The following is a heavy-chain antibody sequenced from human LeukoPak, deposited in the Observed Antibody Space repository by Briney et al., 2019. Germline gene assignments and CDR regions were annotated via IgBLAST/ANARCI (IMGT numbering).Heavy chain of an antibody. CDR1: GGSISSSNW. D-gene: IGHD1-1*01. V-gene: IGHV4-4*02. CDR2: ISHSGST. CDR3: ARVPGTTPFDY. Sequence: PSETLSLTCAVSGGSISSSNWWSWARQPPGKGLEWIGEISHSGSTNYNPSLESRVTISVDTSNNQFSLKLSSVTAADTAVYFCARVPGTTPFDYWGQGTLVTVSS. J-gene: IGHJ4*02.